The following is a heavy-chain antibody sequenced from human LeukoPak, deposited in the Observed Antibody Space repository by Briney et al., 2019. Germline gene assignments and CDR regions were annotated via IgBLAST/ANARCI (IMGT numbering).Heavy chain of an antibody. D-gene: IGHD3-22*01. J-gene: IGHJ4*02. CDR3: AKDGVNYSGYYPIDY. CDR2: ISGSGGST. CDR1: GFTFSSYA. V-gene: IGHV3-23*01. Sequence: GGSLRLSCAASGFTFSSYAMSWVRQAPGKGLEWVSAISGSGGSTYYADSVKGRFTISRDNSKNTLYLQMNSLRAEDTAVYYCAKDGVNYSGYYPIDYWGQGTLVTVSS.